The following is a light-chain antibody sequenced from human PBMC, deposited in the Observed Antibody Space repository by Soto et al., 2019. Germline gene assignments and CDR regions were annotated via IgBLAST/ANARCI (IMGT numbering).Light chain of an antibody. J-gene: IGKJ1*01. CDR2: DAS. CDR1: QSVSSY. V-gene: IGKV3-11*01. CDR3: QQRSNWPVT. Sequence: EIVLTQSPVTLSLSPGEGATLSCRASQSVSSYLAWYQQKPGQAPRLLIYDASNRATGIPARFSGSGSGTDFTLIISSLEPEDFAVYYCQQRSNWPVTFGLGTKVEV.